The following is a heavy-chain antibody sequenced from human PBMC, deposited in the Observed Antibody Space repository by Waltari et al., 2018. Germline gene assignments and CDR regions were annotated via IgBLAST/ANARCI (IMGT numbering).Heavy chain of an antibody. CDR3: ARGVDMATIEY. V-gene: IGHV3-30*01. J-gene: IGHJ4*02. CDR1: GFTFSSYA. Sequence: QVQLVESGGGVVQPGRSLRLSCAASGFTFSSYAMHWVRQAPGKGLEWVAVISHDESKKYSADSVKCRLTISRDNSKNTLYLQMNSLRAEDTAVYYCARGVDMATIEYWGQGTLVTVSS. D-gene: IGHD5-12*01. CDR2: ISHDESKK.